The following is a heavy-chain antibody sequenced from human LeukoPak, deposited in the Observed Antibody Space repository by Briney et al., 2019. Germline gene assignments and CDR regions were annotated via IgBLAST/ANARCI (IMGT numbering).Heavy chain of an antibody. CDR2: INPNSGGT. D-gene: IGHD2-21*02. CDR3: ARGKTMVYCGGDCYRFDN. Sequence: GASVKVSCKASGYTFSGYYMHWVRQAPGQGLEWVGWINPNSGGTNYAQKFQGRVTMTRDTSISTAHMELSRLLSGDTAVYYCARGKTMVYCGGDCYRFDNWGQGTLVTVSS. V-gene: IGHV1-2*02. CDR1: GYTFSGYY. J-gene: IGHJ4*02.